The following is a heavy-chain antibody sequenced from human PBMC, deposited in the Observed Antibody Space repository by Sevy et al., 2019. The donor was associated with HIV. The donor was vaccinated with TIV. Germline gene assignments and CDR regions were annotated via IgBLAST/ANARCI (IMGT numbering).Heavy chain of an antibody. J-gene: IGHJ4*02. CDR3: AKGIAASGYYFDS. CDR1: GFTFSRYG. D-gene: IGHD6-13*01. V-gene: IGHV3-33*06. CDR2: KWYDGDNK. Sequence: GGSLRLSCAASGFTFSRYGMHWVRQTPGKGMEWVAGKWYDGDNKDYSDYGKGRFTISRDNSKNTVYLHMSSLRVEDTATYYCAKGIAASGYYFDSWGQGTLVTVSS.